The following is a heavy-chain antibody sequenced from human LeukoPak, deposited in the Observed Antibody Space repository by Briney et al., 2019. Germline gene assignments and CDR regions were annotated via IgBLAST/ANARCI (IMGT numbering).Heavy chain of an antibody. CDR2: SGST. J-gene: IGHJ4*02. CDR3: AREDLWFGELND. CDR1: GYSISSGYY. Sequence: SSETLSLTCTVSGYSISSGYYWGWIRQPPGKGLEWIGSGSTYYNPSLKGRVTISVDTSKNQFSLKFSSATAADTAVYYCAREDLWFGELNDWGQGTLVTVSS. V-gene: IGHV4-38-2*02. D-gene: IGHD3-10*01.